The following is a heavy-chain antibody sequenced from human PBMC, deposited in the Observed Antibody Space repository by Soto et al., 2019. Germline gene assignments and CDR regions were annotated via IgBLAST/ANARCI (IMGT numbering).Heavy chain of an antibody. CDR2: ISWNSGSI. Sequence: GGSLRLSCAASGFTFDDYAMHWVRQAPGKGLEWVSGISWNSGSIGYADSVKGRFTISRDNAKNSLYLQMNSLRAEDTALYYCAKDYYYFSGSYYNRGDAFDIWGQGSMVT. V-gene: IGHV3-9*01. CDR1: GFTFDDYA. D-gene: IGHD3-10*01. J-gene: IGHJ3*02. CDR3: AKDYYYFSGSYYNRGDAFDI.